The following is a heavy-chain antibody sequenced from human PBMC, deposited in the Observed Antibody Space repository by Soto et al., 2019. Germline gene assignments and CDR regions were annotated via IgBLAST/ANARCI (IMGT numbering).Heavy chain of an antibody. CDR1: GGSVSSSY. D-gene: IGHD2-2*01. J-gene: IGHJ3*02. Sequence: PSETLSLTCTVSGGSVSSSYWTWIRQPPGKGLEWIGYLYKSGSTNYNPSLKGRVTISVDTSKNQFSLRLSSVTAADTAVYYCAKQYCTSTSCNDAFDIWGQGTMGNVSS. CDR3: AKQYCTSTSCNDAFDI. V-gene: IGHV4-59*02. CDR2: LYKSGST.